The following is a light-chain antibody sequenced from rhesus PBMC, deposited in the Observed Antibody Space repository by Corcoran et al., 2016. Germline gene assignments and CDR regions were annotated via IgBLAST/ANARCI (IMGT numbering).Light chain of an antibody. CDR2: AGS. V-gene: IGKV1-43*02. CDR1: QGINTY. CDR3: LKYNSDPLT. J-gene: IGKJ4*01. Sequence: DIQMTQSPSSLSASVGDRVTITCRASQGINTYLKWYQQKPGKAPKRLNYAGSSLESGVPARFSGSGSGTDFTLPISSLQPEDFATYYWLKYNSDPLTFGGGTKVEIK.